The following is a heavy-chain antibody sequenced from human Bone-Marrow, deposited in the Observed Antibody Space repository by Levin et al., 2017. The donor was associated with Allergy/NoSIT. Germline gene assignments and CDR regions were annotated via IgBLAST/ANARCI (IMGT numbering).Heavy chain of an antibody. V-gene: IGHV4-4*07. CDR2: IYTRGTT. J-gene: IGHJ4*02. CDR3: SGGNSILGFDY. Sequence: SETLSLTCSVSGTSISRYYWSWIRQPAGKGPEWIGHIYTRGTTNYNPSLKSRVTMSVDTSNNQFSLELRSVTPTDTAVYYCSGGNSILGFDYWGPGIRVTVSS. D-gene: IGHD4-23*01. CDR1: GTSISRYY.